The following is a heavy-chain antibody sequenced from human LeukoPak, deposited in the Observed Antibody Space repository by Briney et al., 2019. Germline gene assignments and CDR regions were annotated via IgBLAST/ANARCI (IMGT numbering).Heavy chain of an antibody. CDR3: AKGEAFDY. Sequence: VRHAPGXGLEWVSGISWNSGSIGYADSVKGRFTISRDNAKNSLYLQMNSLRAEDTALYYCAKGEAFDYWGQGTLVTVSS. V-gene: IGHV3-9*01. J-gene: IGHJ4*02. CDR2: ISWNSGSI.